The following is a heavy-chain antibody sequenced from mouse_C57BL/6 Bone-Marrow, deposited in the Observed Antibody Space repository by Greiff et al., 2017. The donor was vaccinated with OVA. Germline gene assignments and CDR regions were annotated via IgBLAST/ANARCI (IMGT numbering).Heavy chain of an antibody. J-gene: IGHJ2*01. V-gene: IGHV1-59*01. D-gene: IGHD1-1*01. Sequence: QVQLQQPGAELVRPGTSVKLSCKASGYTFTSYWMHWVKQRPGQGLEWIGVIDPSDSYTNYNQKFKGKATLTVDKSSSTAYMELRSLTSEDSAVYYCARRPTVVATVDYWGQGTTLTVSS. CDR3: ARRPTVVATVDY. CDR1: GYTFTSYW. CDR2: IDPSDSYT.